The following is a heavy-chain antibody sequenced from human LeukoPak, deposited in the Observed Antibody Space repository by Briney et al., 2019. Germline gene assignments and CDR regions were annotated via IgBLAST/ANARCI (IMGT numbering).Heavy chain of an antibody. J-gene: IGHJ4*02. CDR2: IYPSGDST. CDR3: AKDVVPDSGWDLDY. Sequence: PGGSLRLSCAASGFTFSTYSMTWVRQRPGKGLEWVSSIYPSGDSTFYAASMKGRFTISTDNYKNTLYLQMSSLRPEDTAIYYCAKDVVPDSGWDLDYWGQGTLITVSS. V-gene: IGHV3-23*01. CDR1: GFTFSTYS. D-gene: IGHD6-19*01.